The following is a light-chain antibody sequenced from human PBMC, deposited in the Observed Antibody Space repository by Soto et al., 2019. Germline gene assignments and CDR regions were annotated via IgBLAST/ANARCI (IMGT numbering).Light chain of an antibody. V-gene: IGKV3-11*01. CDR1: QSVDSY. J-gene: IGKJ5*01. CDR3: QQRSSWPIT. CDR2: GAS. Sequence: IVLPQSPASLSLSPGERATLSCRASQSVDSYLVWYQQKPGQAPRLLIFGASNRATGIPARFSGSGSGTDFTLTINSLEPEDFAVYYCQQRSSWPITFGQGTRLEIK.